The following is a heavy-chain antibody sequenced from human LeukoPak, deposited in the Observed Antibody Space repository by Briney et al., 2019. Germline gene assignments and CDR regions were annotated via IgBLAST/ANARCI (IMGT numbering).Heavy chain of an antibody. Sequence: GGSLRLSCAASGFTFGTYSMNWVRQTPGKRLEWVSSISSTGTYIYYADSVKGRFTISRDNSKNTLYLQMNSLRAEDTAVYYCAKGGVVPATSCDYWGQGTLVTVSS. CDR1: GFTFGTYS. D-gene: IGHD2-2*01. CDR3: AKGGVVPATSCDY. CDR2: ISSTGTYI. V-gene: IGHV3-21*01. J-gene: IGHJ4*02.